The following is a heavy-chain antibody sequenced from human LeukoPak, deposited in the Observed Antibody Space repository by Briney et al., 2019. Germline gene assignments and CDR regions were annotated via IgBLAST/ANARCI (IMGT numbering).Heavy chain of an antibody. CDR3: TCCGRGYYS. J-gene: IGHJ4*02. CDR2: ISYDGSNK. V-gene: IGHV3-30-3*01. CDR1: GFTFSSYA. Sequence: GRSLRLSRAASGFTFSSYAMHWVRQAPGKGLEWVAVISYDGSNKYYADSVKGRFTITRENSKNTLYLKMNSLRAEDTAVDFCTCCGRGYYSWGQVTPVTVSS. D-gene: IGHD3-22*01.